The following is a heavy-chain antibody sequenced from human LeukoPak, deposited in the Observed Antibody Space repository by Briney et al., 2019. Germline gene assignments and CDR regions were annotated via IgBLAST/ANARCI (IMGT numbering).Heavy chain of an antibody. CDR3: ARAHGGNSGGLGY. CDR1: GGSISSSSYY. V-gene: IGHV4-39*07. J-gene: IGHJ4*02. D-gene: IGHD4-23*01. Sequence: SETLSLTCTVSGGSISSSSYYWGWIRQPPGKGLEWIGSIYYSGSTYYNPSLKSRVTISVDTSKNQFSLKLSSVTAADTAVYYCARAHGGNSGGLGYWGQGTLVTVSS. CDR2: IYYSGST.